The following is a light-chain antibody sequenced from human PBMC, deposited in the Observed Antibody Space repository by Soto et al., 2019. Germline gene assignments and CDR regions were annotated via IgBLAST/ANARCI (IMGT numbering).Light chain of an antibody. V-gene: IGLV2-23*01. CDR3: CSFATSGTWV. Sequence: QSALTQPASVSGSPGQSITISCTGTSSVVGSYNLVSWYQQHPGKAPKLMISEGNKRPSGISNRFSGSKSGNTASLTISGLQAEDEADYYCCSFATSGTWVFGGGTKLTVL. J-gene: IGLJ3*02. CDR2: EGN. CDR1: SSVVGSYNL.